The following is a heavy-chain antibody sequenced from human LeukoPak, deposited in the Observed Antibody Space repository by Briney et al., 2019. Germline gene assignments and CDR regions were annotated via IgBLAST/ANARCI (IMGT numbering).Heavy chain of an antibody. J-gene: IGHJ3*02. CDR3: EKAGYDILTGSSGAFDI. CDR1: GFTFDDYA. V-gene: IGHV3-9*03. CDR2: IRWNSGSI. Sequence: PGRSLRLSCAASGFTFDDYAMHWVRQAPGKGLEWVSGIRWNSGSIGYADSVKGRFTISRDNAKNSLYLQMNSLRAEDMALYYREKAGYDILTGSSGAFDIWGQGTMVTVSS. D-gene: IGHD3-9*01.